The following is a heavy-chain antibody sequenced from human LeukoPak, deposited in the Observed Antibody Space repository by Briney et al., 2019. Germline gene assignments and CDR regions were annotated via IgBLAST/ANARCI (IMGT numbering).Heavy chain of an antibody. CDR1: GFTFSRYE. J-gene: IGHJ4*02. CDR3: ARETVGDLDY. D-gene: IGHD3-16*01. V-gene: IGHV3-48*03. Sequence: QPGGSLRLSCAASGFTFSRYEMNWVRQAPGKGLEWVSHISSRSSPIYYADSVKGRFTISRDDAKNSLYLQMNSLRAEDTAVYYCARETVGDLDYWGQGTLVTVSS. CDR2: ISSRSSPI.